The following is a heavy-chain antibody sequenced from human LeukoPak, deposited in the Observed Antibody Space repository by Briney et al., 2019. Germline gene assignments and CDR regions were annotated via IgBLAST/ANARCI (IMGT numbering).Heavy chain of an antibody. D-gene: IGHD6-13*01. CDR2: INPNSGGT. CDR1: GYTFTGYY. Sequence: ASVKASCKASGYTFTGYYIHWVRQAPGQGLEWMGWINPNSGGTNYAQKFQGRVTTTRDTSISTAYMELSRLRSDDTAVYYCARGFGQQLVRNDYWGQGTLVTVSS. J-gene: IGHJ4*02. CDR3: ARGFGQQLVRNDY. V-gene: IGHV1-2*02.